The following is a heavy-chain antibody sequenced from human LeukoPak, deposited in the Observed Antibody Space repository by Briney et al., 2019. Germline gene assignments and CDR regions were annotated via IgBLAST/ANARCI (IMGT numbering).Heavy chain of an antibody. J-gene: IGHJ4*02. D-gene: IGHD3-10*01. CDR1: GFTFSSYE. CDR3: AKVANYYYGSESYYFFEH. Sequence: PGGFLRLSCAASGFTFSSYEMNWVRQAPGKGLEWVSYISSSGTTIYYADSVKGRFTISRDNAKNSLYLQMNSLRVEDTAVYYCAKVANYYYGSESYYFFEHWGQGTPVTASS. CDR2: ISSSGTTI. V-gene: IGHV3-48*03.